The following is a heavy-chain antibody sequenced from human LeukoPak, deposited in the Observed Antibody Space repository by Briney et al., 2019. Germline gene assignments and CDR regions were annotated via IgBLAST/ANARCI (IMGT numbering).Heavy chain of an antibody. CDR2: ISSSGRTI. Sequence: GGSLRLSCAASGFTFSSYEMNWVRQAPGKGLEWVSYISSSGRTIYYADSVKGRFTISRDNAENSLYLQINSLRAEDTAVYYCASGPRIAVAADYWGQGTLVTVSS. CDR1: GFTFSSYE. CDR3: ASGPRIAVAADY. D-gene: IGHD6-19*01. J-gene: IGHJ4*02. V-gene: IGHV3-48*03.